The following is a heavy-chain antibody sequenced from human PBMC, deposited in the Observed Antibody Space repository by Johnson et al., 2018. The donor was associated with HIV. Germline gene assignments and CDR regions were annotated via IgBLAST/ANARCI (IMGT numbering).Heavy chain of an antibody. Sequence: EQLVESGGGLVKPGGSLRLSCAASGITFNNAWMSWVRQAPGKGLEYVSAISSNGGSTYYANSVKGRFTISRDNSKNTLYLQMGSLRAEDMAVYYCARAGGSSLAFDIWGQGTMVTVSS. V-gene: IGHV3-64*01. D-gene: IGHD6-6*01. CDR3: ARAGGSSLAFDI. CDR2: ISSNGGST. CDR1: GITFNNAW. J-gene: IGHJ3*02.